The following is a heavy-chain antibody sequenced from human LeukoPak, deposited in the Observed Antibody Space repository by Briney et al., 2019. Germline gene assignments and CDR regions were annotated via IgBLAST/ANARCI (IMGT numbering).Heavy chain of an antibody. Sequence: GGSLRLSCAASGFTFSTYWMAWVRQAPGKGLEWVANIKYDGIEKYYVDSVKGRFTISRDNAKKSLYLQMNSLRAEDTALYYCARGRCSGGSCYNAFDIWGQGTMVTVSS. CDR3: ARGRCSGGSCYNAFDI. CDR1: GFTFSTYW. D-gene: IGHD2-15*01. J-gene: IGHJ3*02. V-gene: IGHV3-7*03. CDR2: IKYDGIEK.